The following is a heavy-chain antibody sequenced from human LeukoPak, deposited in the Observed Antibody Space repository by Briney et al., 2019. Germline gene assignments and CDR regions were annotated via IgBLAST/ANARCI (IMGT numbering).Heavy chain of an antibody. CDR2: IYYSGST. Sequence: PSETLSLTCTVSGGSISSSSYYWGWIRQPPGKGLEWIGSIYYSGSTYYNPSLKSRVTISVDTSKNQFSLKLSSVTAADTAVYYCARGGPTYYYDSSGYSFLHDAFDIWGQGTMVTVSS. CDR1: GGSISSSSYY. D-gene: IGHD3-22*01. V-gene: IGHV4-39*07. CDR3: ARGGPTYYYDSSGYSFLHDAFDI. J-gene: IGHJ3*02.